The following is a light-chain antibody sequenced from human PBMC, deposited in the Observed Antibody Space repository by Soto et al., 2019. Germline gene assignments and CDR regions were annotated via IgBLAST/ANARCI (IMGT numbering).Light chain of an antibody. CDR1: SSDVGGYHY. CDR2: EVT. V-gene: IGLV2-8*01. CDR3: SSYAGSNNLV. Sequence: QSALTQPPSASGSPGQSATISCTGTSSDVGGYHYVSWYQQHPGKAPKLMIHEVTKRPSGVPDRFSGSKSGNTASLTVSGLQGEDEADYYCSSYAGSNNLVFGGGTKLPVL. J-gene: IGLJ2*01.